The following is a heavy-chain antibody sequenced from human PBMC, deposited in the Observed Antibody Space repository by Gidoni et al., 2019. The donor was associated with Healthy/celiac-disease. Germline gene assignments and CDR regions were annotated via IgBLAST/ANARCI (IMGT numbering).Heavy chain of an antibody. J-gene: IGHJ4*02. CDR2: INHSGST. D-gene: IGHD2-2*01. Sequence: QVQLQQWGAGLLKPSETLSLTCAVYGGSFSGYYWSWIRQPPGKGLEWIGEINHSGSTNYNPSLKSRVTISVDTSKNQFSLKLSSVTAADTAVYYCATHDYQLLFEKDYWGQGTLVTVSS. CDR3: ATHDYQLLFEKDY. V-gene: IGHV4-34*01. CDR1: GGSFSGYY.